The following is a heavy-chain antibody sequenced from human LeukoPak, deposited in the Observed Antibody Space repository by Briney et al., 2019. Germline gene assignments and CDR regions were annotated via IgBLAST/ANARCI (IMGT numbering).Heavy chain of an antibody. D-gene: IGHD6-13*01. CDR2: ISSSSSYI. CDR3: ARAKRSAAGNDAFDI. CDR1: GFTFSSYS. Sequence: PGGSLRLSCAASGFTFSSYSMYWVRQAPGKGLEWVSSISSSSSYIYYADSVKGRFTISRDNAKNSLYLQMNSLRAEDTAVYYCARAKRSAAGNDAFDIWGQGTMVTVSS. V-gene: IGHV3-21*01. J-gene: IGHJ3*02.